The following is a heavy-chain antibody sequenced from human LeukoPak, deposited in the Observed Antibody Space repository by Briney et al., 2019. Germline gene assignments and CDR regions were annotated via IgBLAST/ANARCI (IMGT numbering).Heavy chain of an antibody. Sequence: GGALRLSCAASGFTFSSYGLHWLGQAPGKGVEWVAFIRYDGSNKYYADSVKGRFTLSRDNSKNTLYLQMNSLRDEDTAVYYCAKDHPVPAAQGGYFDYWGQGTLVTVSS. CDR1: GFTFSSYG. CDR2: IRYDGSNK. D-gene: IGHD2-2*01. V-gene: IGHV3-30*02. J-gene: IGHJ4*02. CDR3: AKDHPVPAAQGGYFDY.